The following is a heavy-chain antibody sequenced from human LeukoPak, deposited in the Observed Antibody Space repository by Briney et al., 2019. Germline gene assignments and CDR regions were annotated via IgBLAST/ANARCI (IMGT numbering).Heavy chain of an antibody. J-gene: IGHJ3*02. CDR2: IYYSGST. CDR1: GGSMSSSSYY. CDR3: ESQSGSSSYPAFDI. D-gene: IGHD6-6*01. Sequence: SETLSLTCTVSGGSMSSSSYYWGWIRQPPGKGLEWIGSIYYSGSTYYNPSLKSRVTISVDTSKNQFSLKLSSVTAADTAVYYCESQSGSSSYPAFDIWGQGTMVTVSS. V-gene: IGHV4-39*01.